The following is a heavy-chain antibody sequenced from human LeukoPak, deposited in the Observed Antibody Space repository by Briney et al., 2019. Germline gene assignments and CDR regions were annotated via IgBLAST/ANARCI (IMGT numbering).Heavy chain of an antibody. CDR3: ATYCTNGVCNFDY. CDR1: GGTFSSYA. J-gene: IGHJ4*02. D-gene: IGHD2-8*01. Sequence: VASVKVSCKASGGTFSSYAISWVGQAPGQRLEWMGGIIPIFGTANYAQKFQGRVTITTDESTSTAYMELSSLRSEDTAVYYCATYCTNGVCNFDYWGQGTLVTVSS. V-gene: IGHV1-69*05. CDR2: IIPIFGTA.